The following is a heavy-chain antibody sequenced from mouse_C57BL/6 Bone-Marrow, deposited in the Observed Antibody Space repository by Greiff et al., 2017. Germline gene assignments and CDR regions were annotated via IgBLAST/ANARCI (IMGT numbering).Heavy chain of an antibody. D-gene: IGHD1-1*01. CDR1: GYTFTDHT. J-gene: IGHJ4*01. V-gene: IGHV1-78*01. Sequence: VQLVESDAELVKPGASVKISCKVSGYTFTDHTIHWMKQRPDQGLEWIGYIYPRAGSTKYNETFKGKATLTADKSSSTAYMQLNSLTSEDSAVYFCAITTVVGDYYAMDYWGQGTSVTVSS. CDR3: AITTVVGDYYAMDY. CDR2: IYPRAGST.